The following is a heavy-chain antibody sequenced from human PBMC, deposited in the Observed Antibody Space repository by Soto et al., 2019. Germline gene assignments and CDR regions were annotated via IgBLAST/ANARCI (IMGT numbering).Heavy chain of an antibody. D-gene: IGHD2-2*02. Sequence: SETLSLTCAVYGGSFSGYYWSWIRQPPGKGLEWIGEINHSGSTNYNPSLKSRVTISVDTSKNQFSLKLSSVTAADTAVYYCARVSDIVVVPAAIPGSTDNGYYFDYWGQGTLVTVSS. V-gene: IGHV4-34*01. CDR3: ARVSDIVVVPAAIPGSTDNGYYFDY. J-gene: IGHJ4*02. CDR2: INHSGST. CDR1: GGSFSGYY.